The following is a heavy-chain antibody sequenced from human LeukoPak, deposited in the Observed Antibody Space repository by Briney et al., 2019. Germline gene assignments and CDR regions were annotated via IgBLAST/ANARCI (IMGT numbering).Heavy chain of an antibody. CDR3: ARAGWIITSGIDY. CDR2: IYHIGST. CDR1: GYSISRGYY. J-gene: IGHJ4*02. D-gene: IGHD3-10*01. V-gene: IGHV4-38-2*01. Sequence: SETLSLTCGVSGYSISRGYYWAWIRQPPGKGLEWIGTIYHIGSTYYNPSLESRATISVDTSKNEFSLNLNSVTAADTAVYYCARAGWIITSGIDYWGQGALVTVSS.